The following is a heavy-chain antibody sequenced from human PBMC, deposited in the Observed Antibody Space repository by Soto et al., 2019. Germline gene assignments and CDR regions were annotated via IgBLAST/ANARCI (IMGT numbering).Heavy chain of an antibody. J-gene: IGHJ6*02. Sequence: QVQLQESGPGLVKPSETLSLTCTVSGGSISSYYWSWIRQPPGKGLEWIGYIYYSGSTNYNPSLKSRVTISVDTSKNQFSLKLSSVTAADTAVYYCARGTDHYGMDVWVQGTTVTVSS. CDR2: IYYSGST. V-gene: IGHV4-59*01. CDR1: GGSISSYY. D-gene: IGHD2-21*02. CDR3: ARGTDHYGMDV.